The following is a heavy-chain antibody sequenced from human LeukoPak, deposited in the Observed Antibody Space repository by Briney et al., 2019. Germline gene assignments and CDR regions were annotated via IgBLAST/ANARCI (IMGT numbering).Heavy chain of an antibody. CDR3: AKDRPNYFHVSGHYYQTNGDY. D-gene: IGHD2/OR15-2a*01. J-gene: IGHJ4*02. CDR1: GFTFSIYA. V-gene: IGHV3-23*01. CDR2: ITSRDGTT. Sequence: GGSLRLSCAASGFTFSIYAMSGVRQAPGKGLEWVSSITSRDGTTYSADFGKGRFTVSRDNSKNTLYLQMTSLRAEDTALYSCAKDRPNYFHVSGHYYQTNGDYWGQGTLVTVSS.